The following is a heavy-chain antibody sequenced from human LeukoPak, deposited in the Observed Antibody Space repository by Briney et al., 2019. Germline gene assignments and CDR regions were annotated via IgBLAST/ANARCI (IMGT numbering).Heavy chain of an antibody. J-gene: IGHJ4*02. CDR2: ISYDGSNK. CDR1: GFTLSSYA. V-gene: IGHV3-30*04. CDR3: AKDLYYDSSIVDY. D-gene: IGHD3-22*01. Sequence: PGGSLRLSCAASGFTLSSYAMHWVRQAPGKGLEWVAVISYDGSNKYYADSVKGRFTISRDNAKNSLYLQMNSLRAEDTALYYCAKDLYYDSSIVDYWGQGTLVTVSS.